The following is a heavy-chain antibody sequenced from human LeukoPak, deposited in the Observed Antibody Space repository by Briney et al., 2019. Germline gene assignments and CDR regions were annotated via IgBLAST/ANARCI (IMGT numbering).Heavy chain of an antibody. V-gene: IGHV4-34*01. D-gene: IGHD5-12*01. J-gene: IGHJ4*02. CDR2: INHSGST. CDR3: ARATPYPWVGRPEEWLRLPAYFDY. Sequence: SETLSLTCAVYGGSFSGYYWSWIRQPPGKGLEWIGEINHSGSTNYNPSLKSRVTISVDTSKNQFSLKLSSVTAADTAVYYCARATPYPWVGRPEEWLRLPAYFDYWGQGTLVTVSS. CDR1: GGSFSGYY.